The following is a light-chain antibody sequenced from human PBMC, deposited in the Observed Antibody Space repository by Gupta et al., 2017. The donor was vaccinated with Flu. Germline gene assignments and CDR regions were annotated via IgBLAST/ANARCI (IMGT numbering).Light chain of an antibody. Sequence: DIQMTPSPSSLSAAVGNRVTITCRESQNIGTYLSWYQKKPGKAPKLLIYVASTLYSGVPPRFRGSGSGTDFDLTISGLQPDDFASYYCQQTYSPTRTFGGGT. CDR1: QNIGTY. CDR2: VAS. V-gene: IGKV1-39*01. J-gene: IGKJ4*01. CDR3: QQTYSPTRT.